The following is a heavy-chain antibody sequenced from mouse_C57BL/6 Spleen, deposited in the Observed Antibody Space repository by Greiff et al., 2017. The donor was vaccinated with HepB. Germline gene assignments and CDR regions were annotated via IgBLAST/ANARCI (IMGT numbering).Heavy chain of an antibody. J-gene: IGHJ2*01. CDR2: IDPSDSYT. CDR3: ARVSGTPFDY. Sequence: VQLQQSGAELVKPGASVKLSCKASGYTFTSYWMQWVKQRPGQGLEWIGEIDPSDSYTNYNQKFKGKATLTVDTSSSTAYMQLSSLTSEDSAVYYCARVSGTPFDYWGQGTTLTVSS. V-gene: IGHV1-50*01. CDR1: GYTFTSYW. D-gene: IGHD4-1*01.